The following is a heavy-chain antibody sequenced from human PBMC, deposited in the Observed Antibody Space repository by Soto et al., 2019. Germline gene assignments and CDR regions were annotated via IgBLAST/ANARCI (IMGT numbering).Heavy chain of an antibody. J-gene: IGHJ3*02. CDR1: GYSFTSYC. D-gene: IGHD2-15*01. Sequence: GESLKISCKGSGYSFTSYCIGWVRQMPGKGLEWMGIIYPGDSDTRYSPSFQGQVTISADKSISTAYLQWSSLKASDTAMYYCARQRDIVVVVAATSLDAFDIWGQGTMVTVSS. V-gene: IGHV5-51*01. CDR3: ARQRDIVVVVAATSLDAFDI. CDR2: IYPGDSDT.